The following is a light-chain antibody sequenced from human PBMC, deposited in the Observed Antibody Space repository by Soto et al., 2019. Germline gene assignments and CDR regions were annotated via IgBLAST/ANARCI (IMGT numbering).Light chain of an antibody. CDR3: QQYDKLVT. V-gene: IGKV1-33*01. CDR1: QDIRNY. CDR2: DAS. Sequence: DIPMTQSPSALSASTGDRVTITCQASQDIRNYLNWYQQKPGKAPKLLIYDASKLETGVPSRFRGSGSGTTFTFIISSLQPEDVATYYCQQYDKLVTFGQGTKVEIK. J-gene: IGKJ1*01.